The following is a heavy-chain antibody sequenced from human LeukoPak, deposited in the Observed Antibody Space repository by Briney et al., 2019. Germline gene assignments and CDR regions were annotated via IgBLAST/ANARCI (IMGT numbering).Heavy chain of an antibody. CDR1: GYTFTGYY. V-gene: IGHV1-2*02. J-gene: IGHJ4*02. D-gene: IGHD3-22*01. Sequence: GASVKVSCKASGYTFTGYYMHWVRQAPGQGLEWMGWINPNSGGTNYAQKFQGRVTMTRDTSISTAYMELSRLRSDDTAVYYCATLSGSYYYDSSGYRDSDYWGQGTLVTVSS. CDR2: INPNSGGT. CDR3: ATLSGSYYYDSSGYRDSDY.